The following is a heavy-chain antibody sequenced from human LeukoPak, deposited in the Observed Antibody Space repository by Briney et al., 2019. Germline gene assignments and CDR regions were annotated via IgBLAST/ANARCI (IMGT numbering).Heavy chain of an antibody. V-gene: IGHV3-15*01. Sequence: GGSLRLSCAASGFTFSNAWMSWVRQAPGKGLEWVGRIKSKTDGGTTDYAAPVKGRFTISRDDSKNTLYLQMNSLKTEDTAVYYCTTVERYFDWLSDRTHYYYYYMDVWGKGTTVTISS. J-gene: IGHJ6*03. CDR2: IKSKTDGGTT. D-gene: IGHD3-9*01. CDR3: TTVERYFDWLSDRTHYYYYYMDV. CDR1: GFTFSNAW.